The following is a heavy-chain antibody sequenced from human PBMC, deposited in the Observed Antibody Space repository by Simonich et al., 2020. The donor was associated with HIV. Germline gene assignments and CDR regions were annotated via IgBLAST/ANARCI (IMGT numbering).Heavy chain of an antibody. V-gene: IGHV4-34*01. CDR3: ARLKVVGTTNVLYYFDY. D-gene: IGHD1-26*01. Sequence: QVQLQQWGAGLLKPSETLSLTCAVYGGSLSGYFWSWIRQPPGKGLEWIGEINHSGSTNNNPSLKSLVTTSVDTSKNQFSLKLSSVTAADTAVYYCARLKVVGTTNVLYYFDYWGQGTLVTVSS. CDR1: GGSLSGYF. J-gene: IGHJ4*02. CDR2: INHSGST.